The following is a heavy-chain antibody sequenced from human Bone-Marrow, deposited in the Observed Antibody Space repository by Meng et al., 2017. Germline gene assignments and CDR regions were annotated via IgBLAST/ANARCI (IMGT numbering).Heavy chain of an antibody. CDR2: ISSSSSYI. Sequence: ESLKISCAASGFTFSSYSMNWVRQAPGKGLEWVSSISSSSSYIYYADSVKGRFTISRDNAKNSLYLQMNSLRAEDTAVYYCARDRRAAGTKYYYGMDVWGQGTTVTVSS. J-gene: IGHJ6*02. D-gene: IGHD6-13*01. CDR1: GFTFSSYS. V-gene: IGHV3-21*01. CDR3: ARDRRAAGTKYYYGMDV.